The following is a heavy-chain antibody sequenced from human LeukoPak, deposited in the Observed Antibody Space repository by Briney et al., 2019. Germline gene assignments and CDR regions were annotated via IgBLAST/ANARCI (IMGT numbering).Heavy chain of an antibody. Sequence: SGPTLVNPTQTLTLTCTFSGFSLSTSGVGVGWIRQPPGKALEWLALIYWDDDKRYSPSLKSRLTITKDTSKNQVVLTMTNMDPVDTATYYCAHTGVEVVPAVFGDAFDIWGQGTMVTVSS. J-gene: IGHJ3*02. CDR1: GFSLSTSGVG. CDR2: IYWDDDK. V-gene: IGHV2-5*02. D-gene: IGHD2-2*01. CDR3: AHTGVEVVPAVFGDAFDI.